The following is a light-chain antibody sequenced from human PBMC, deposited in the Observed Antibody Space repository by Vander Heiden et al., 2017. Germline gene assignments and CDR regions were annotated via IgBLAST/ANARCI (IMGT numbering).Light chain of an antibody. Sequence: QAVLTQEPSLTVSQGRTVTPPCGSRTAVVTNHYYPYWFQQKPGQAPTTLIYDTDNTHSWTPARVSGFLIGGKAALTRSGAQPEDEANYYCLLYYNGPGVFGGGTKLTVL. CDR3: LLYYNGPGV. J-gene: IGLJ3*02. V-gene: IGLV7-46*01. CDR2: DTD. CDR1: TAVVTNHYY.